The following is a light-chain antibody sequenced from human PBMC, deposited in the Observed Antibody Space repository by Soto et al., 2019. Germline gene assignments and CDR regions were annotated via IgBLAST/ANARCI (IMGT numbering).Light chain of an antibody. V-gene: IGKV1-5*03. Sequence: DIQITQSPSTLSGSVGDRVTITCRASQTISSWLAWYQQKPGKAPKLLIYKASTLKSGVPSRFSGSGSGTDFTLTISSLEPEDFAVYYCQQRSNWPIITFGQGTRLEIK. CDR1: QTISSW. J-gene: IGKJ5*01. CDR3: QQRSNWPIIT. CDR2: KAS.